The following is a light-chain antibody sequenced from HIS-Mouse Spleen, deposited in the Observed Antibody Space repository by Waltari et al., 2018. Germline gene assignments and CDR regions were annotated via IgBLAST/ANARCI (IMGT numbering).Light chain of an antibody. CDR2: EVS. J-gene: IGLJ2*01. Sequence: QSALTQPPSASGSPGQSVTIPCTGTSSYVGGYNSVSWYQQHPGKAPKLMIYEVSKRPSGVPDRFSGSKAGNTASLTVSGLQAEDEADYYCSSYAGSNNLVFGGGTKLTVL. V-gene: IGLV2-8*01. CDR1: SSYVGGYNS. CDR3: SSYAGSNNLV.